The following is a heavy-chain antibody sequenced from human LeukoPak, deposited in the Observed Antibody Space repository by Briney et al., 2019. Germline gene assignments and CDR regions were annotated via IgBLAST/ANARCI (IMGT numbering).Heavy chain of an antibody. CDR3: ARNQTVTKGGIRHNWFDP. D-gene: IGHD4-17*01. J-gene: IGHJ5*02. CDR2: IYYSGRT. CDR1: GGSITSSSYYWDY. V-gene: IGHV4-39*01. Sequence: SETLSLTCTVSGGSITSSSYYWDYWGWLRQPPGKGLEWIGRIYYSGRTHYSPSLKSRLTISVDTSKNQFSLKLTSVTAAYTALYYCARNQTVTKGGIRHNWFDPWGQGTLVTVSS.